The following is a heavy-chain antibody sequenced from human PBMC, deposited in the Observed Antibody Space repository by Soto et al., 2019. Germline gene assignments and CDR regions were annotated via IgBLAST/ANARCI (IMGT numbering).Heavy chain of an antibody. J-gene: IGHJ6*02. Sequence: QVQLVESGGGVVQPGRSLRLSCAASGFTFSSYGVHWVRQAPGKGLEWVAVISYDGSNKYYADSVKGRFTISRDNSKNTLYLQMNSLRAEDTAVYYCAKVAVTYYYYYGMDVWGQGTTVTVSS. D-gene: IGHD2-21*02. CDR3: AKVAVTYYYYYGMDV. V-gene: IGHV3-30*18. CDR2: ISYDGSNK. CDR1: GFTFSSYG.